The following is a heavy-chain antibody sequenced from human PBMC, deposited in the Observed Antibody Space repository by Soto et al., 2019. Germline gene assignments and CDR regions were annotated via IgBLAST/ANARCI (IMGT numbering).Heavy chain of an antibody. V-gene: IGHV3-9*01. D-gene: IGHD3-3*01. Sequence: EVHLVESGGGLVQPGMSLRLSCAASGFTFDDFAMHWVRQAPGKGLEWVSGISWHSASRGYADSVRGRFTISRDNAKNSLYLQMDSLGPEDTALYYCAQERWIDFWSAFDVWGKGTAVTVSS. CDR2: ISWHSASR. CDR3: AQERWIDFWSAFDV. J-gene: IGHJ6*04. CDR1: GFTFDDFA.